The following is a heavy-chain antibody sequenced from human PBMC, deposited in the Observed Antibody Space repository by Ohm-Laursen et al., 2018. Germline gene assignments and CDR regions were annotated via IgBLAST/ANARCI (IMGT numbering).Heavy chain of an antibody. CDR2: ISGSGGTT. Sequence: SLRLSCAASGFIFSSYAMSWVRQAPGKGLEWVSTISGSGGTTYYADSVKGRFSISRDSSKNTLYLQMNSLRAEDTAVYYCAKVPRYCSGGSCRGGYFQYRGQGTLVTVSS. D-gene: IGHD2-15*01. J-gene: IGHJ1*01. CDR3: AKVPRYCSGGSCRGGYFQY. V-gene: IGHV3-23*01. CDR1: GFIFSSYA.